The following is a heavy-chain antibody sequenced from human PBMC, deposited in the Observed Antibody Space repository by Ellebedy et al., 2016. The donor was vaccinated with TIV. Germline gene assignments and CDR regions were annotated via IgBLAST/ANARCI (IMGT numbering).Heavy chain of an antibody. V-gene: IGHV4-30-4*01. CDR1: GGSISSGDYY. J-gene: IGHJ4*02. CDR2: IYYSGST. CDR3: ARPKAPSGGSCYFDY. Sequence: SETLSLTXTVSGGSISSGDYYWSWIRQPPGKGLEWIGYIYYSGSTNYNPSLKSRVTISVDTSKNQFSLKLSSVTAADTAVYYCARPKAPSGGSCYFDYWGQGTLVTVSS. D-gene: IGHD2-15*01.